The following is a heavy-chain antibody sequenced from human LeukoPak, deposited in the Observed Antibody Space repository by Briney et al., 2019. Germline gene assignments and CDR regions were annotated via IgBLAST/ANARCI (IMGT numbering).Heavy chain of an antibody. V-gene: IGHV3-30*03. CDR3: VRGAPRHFDY. CDR1: GFTFSSYG. CDR2: ISYDGSNK. D-gene: IGHD1-26*01. J-gene: IGHJ4*02. Sequence: GGSLRLSCAASGFTFSSYGMHWVRQAPGKGLEWVAVISYDGSNKYYADSVKGRFTISRDNSKNTQYLQMNSLRAEDTAVYYCVRGAPRHFDYWGQGTLVTVSS.